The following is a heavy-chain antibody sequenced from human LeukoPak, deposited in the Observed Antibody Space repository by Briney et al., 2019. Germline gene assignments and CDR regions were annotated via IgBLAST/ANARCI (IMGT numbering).Heavy chain of an antibody. J-gene: IGHJ4*02. D-gene: IGHD3-16*01. Sequence: GGSLGLSCAASGFIVSSNYMSWVRQAPGKGLEWVSIPYSGGSTYYADSVKGRFTISRDNSKNTLYLQMNSLRAEDTAVYYCARDLAYFDYWGQGTLVTVSS. CDR3: ARDLAYFDY. V-gene: IGHV3-53*01. CDR2: PYSGGST. CDR1: GFIVSSNY.